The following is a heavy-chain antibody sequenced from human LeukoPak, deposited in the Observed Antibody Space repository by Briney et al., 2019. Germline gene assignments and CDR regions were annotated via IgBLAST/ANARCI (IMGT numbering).Heavy chain of an antibody. Sequence: GGSLRLSCAASGFTFSSYWMSLVRQAPGKGLEWVANIKQDGSEKYYVDSVKGRFTISRDNAKNSLYLPMNSLRAEDTAAYYCASSIEMATIARDYWSQGTLVTVSS. CDR1: GFTFSSYW. J-gene: IGHJ4*02. D-gene: IGHD5-24*01. V-gene: IGHV3-7*01. CDR2: IKQDGSEK. CDR3: ASSIEMATIARDY.